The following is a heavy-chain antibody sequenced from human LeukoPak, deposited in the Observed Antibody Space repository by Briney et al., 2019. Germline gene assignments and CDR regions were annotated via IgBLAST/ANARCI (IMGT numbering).Heavy chain of an antibody. Sequence: SVKVSCKAPVGTFSRYAISWVRQTPGQGLVWVGRIIPLLGIANYAQKFQGRVTITADKSTGTAQRELSSLRSEDTAVYYCARDGGSGWNGFDYWGEGSLVTVSS. CDR2: IIPLLGIA. J-gene: IGHJ4*02. CDR1: VGTFSRYA. CDR3: ARDGGSGWNGFDY. D-gene: IGHD6-19*01. V-gene: IGHV1-69*04.